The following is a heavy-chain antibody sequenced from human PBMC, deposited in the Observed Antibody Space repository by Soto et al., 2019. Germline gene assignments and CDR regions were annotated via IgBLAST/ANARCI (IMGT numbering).Heavy chain of an antibody. CDR1: GFSFGSYE. J-gene: IGHJ6*02. D-gene: IGHD3-22*01. CDR3: ASSTFYYDRSAYYYHYYAMDV. Sequence: QPGGSLRLSCAGSGFSFGSYEMNWVRQAPGKGLEWIAFINTDASTINYADSVKGRFTISRDNAKNSLYLEMNSLRAGDTALYYCASSTFYYDRSAYYYHYYAMDVWGQGTTVTVSS. V-gene: IGHV3-48*03. CDR2: INTDASTI.